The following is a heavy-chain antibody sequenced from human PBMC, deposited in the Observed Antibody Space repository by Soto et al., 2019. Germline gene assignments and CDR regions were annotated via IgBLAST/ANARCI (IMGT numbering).Heavy chain of an antibody. D-gene: IGHD2-15*01. Sequence: QITLKESGPTLVTPTQTLTLTCTFSGFSLSTRGVGVGWIRQPPGKALEWLALIYWDDDKRYSPSLKSRLTITKDTSKNQVVLTMTNMDPVDTATYYCALGPGYCSGGSCYTVECFHHWGQGTLVTVSS. V-gene: IGHV2-5*02. CDR2: IYWDDDK. CDR3: ALGPGYCSGGSCYTVECFHH. CDR1: GFSLSTRGVG. J-gene: IGHJ1*01.